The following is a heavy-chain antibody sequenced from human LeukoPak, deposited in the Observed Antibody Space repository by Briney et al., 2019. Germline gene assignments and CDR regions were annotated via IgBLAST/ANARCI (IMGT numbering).Heavy chain of an antibody. CDR1: GFTFSDYY. CDR2: ISSSGSTI. CDR3: ARVPTTLEWTNYYYYYMDV. J-gene: IGHJ6*03. Sequence: GGSLRLSCAASGFTFSDYYMSWIRQAPGKGLEWVSYISSSGSTIYYADSVKGRFTISRDNAKNSLYLQMNSLRAEDTAVYYCARVPTTLEWTNYYYYYMDVWGKGTTVTVSS. D-gene: IGHD3-3*01. V-gene: IGHV3-11*01.